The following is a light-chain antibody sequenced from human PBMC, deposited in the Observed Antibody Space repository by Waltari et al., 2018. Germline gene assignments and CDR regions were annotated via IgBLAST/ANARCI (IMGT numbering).Light chain of an antibody. Sequence: QSVLTPPPSASGPPGQRVTIPCSGRLPQIQSNTLNWYRQLPGTAPKLLIYGDKQRPSGVPDRFSGSKSGTSASLAISGLQSADEADYYCAGWDDSLNGPVFGGGTKLTVL. J-gene: IGLJ3*02. CDR3: AGWDDSLNGPV. CDR2: GDK. V-gene: IGLV1-44*01. CDR1: LPQIQSNT.